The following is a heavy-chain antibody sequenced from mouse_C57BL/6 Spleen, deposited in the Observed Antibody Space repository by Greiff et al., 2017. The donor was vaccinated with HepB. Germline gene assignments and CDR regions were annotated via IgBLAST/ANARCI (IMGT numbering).Heavy chain of an antibody. Sequence: EVQLVESEGGLVQPGSSMKLSCTASGFTFSDYYMAWVRQVPEKGLEWVANINYDGSSTYYLDSLKSRFIISRDNAKNILYLQMSSLKSEDTATYYCARDLGGIFDYWGQGTTLTVSS. CDR2: INYDGSST. V-gene: IGHV5-16*01. J-gene: IGHJ2*01. CDR1: GFTFSDYY. D-gene: IGHD4-1*01. CDR3: ARDLGGIFDY.